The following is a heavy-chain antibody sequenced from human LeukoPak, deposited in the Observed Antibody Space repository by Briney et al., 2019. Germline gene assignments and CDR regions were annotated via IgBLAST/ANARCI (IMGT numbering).Heavy chain of an antibody. V-gene: IGHV4-59*06. Sequence: SETLSLTCTVSGGSISSYYWSWIRQHPGKGLEWIGYIYCSGSTYYNPSLKSRVTISVDTSKNQFSLKLSSVTAADTAVYYCARSKTYYYDSSGFPSYYYGMDVWGQGTTVTVSS. CDR1: GGSISSYY. CDR2: IYCSGST. CDR3: ARSKTYYYDSSGFPSYYYGMDV. J-gene: IGHJ6*02. D-gene: IGHD3-22*01.